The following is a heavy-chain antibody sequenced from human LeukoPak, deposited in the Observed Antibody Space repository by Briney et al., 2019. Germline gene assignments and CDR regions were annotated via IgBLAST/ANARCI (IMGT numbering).Heavy chain of an antibody. V-gene: IGHV3-23*01. J-gene: IGHJ4*02. D-gene: IGHD5-12*01. Sequence: PGGSLRLSCAASGYIFSSYGMSWVRQAPGKGLEWVSGISGSGGSTYYADSVKGRFTISRDNSKNTLYLQMNSLRAEDTAVYYCAKDSHLGGYSGYDFWGQGTLVTVSS. CDR1: GYIFSSYG. CDR3: AKDSHLGGYSGYDF. CDR2: ISGSGGST.